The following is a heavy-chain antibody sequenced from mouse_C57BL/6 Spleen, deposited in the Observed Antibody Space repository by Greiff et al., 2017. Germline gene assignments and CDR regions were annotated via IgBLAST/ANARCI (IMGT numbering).Heavy chain of an antibody. Sequence: QVQLQQSGAELVRPGPSVKVSCKASGYAFTNYLIEWVKQRPGQGLEWIGVINPGSGGTNYNEKFKGKATLTADKSSSTAYMQLSSLTSEDSAVYFCARLSLGFAYWGQGTLVTVSA. CDR2: INPGSGGT. J-gene: IGHJ3*01. CDR3: ARLSLGFAY. V-gene: IGHV1-54*01. CDR1: GYAFTNYL.